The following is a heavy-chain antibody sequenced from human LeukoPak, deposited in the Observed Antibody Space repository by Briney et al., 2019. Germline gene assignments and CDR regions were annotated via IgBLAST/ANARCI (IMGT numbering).Heavy chain of an antibody. V-gene: IGHV3-23*01. CDR1: GFTFSSYA. J-gene: IGHJ6*02. CDR3: AKDRSSSSWYVYFGMDV. D-gene: IGHD6-13*01. CDR2: ISGSGGST. Sequence: GGSLRLSCAASGFTFSSYAMSWVRQAPGKGLEWVSGISGSGGSTYYADSVKSRFTIARDNSKNTLYLQMNSLGAEDTAVYYCAKDRSSSSWYVYFGMDVWGQGTTVTVSS.